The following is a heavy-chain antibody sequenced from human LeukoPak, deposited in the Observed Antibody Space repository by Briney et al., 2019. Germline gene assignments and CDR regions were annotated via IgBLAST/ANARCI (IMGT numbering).Heavy chain of an antibody. Sequence: PGGSLRLSCAASGFSFSSYAMSWVRQAPGKGLEWVAVISYDGSNKYSADSVKGRFTISRDNSKNTLYLQMNSLRAEDTAVYYCATDHGFHYGAYFDYWGQGTLVTVSS. CDR2: ISYDGSNK. J-gene: IGHJ4*02. CDR3: ATDHGFHYGAYFDY. D-gene: IGHD4-17*01. V-gene: IGHV3-30*03. CDR1: GFSFSSYA.